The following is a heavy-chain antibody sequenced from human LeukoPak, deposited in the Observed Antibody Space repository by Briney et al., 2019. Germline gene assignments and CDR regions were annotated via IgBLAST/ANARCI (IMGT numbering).Heavy chain of an antibody. J-gene: IGHJ5*02. CDR2: INHSGST. Sequence: SETLSLTCAVYGGSFSGYYWSWIRQPPGKGLEWIGEINHSGSTNYNPSLKSRVTISVDTSKNQFSLKLSSVTAADTAVYYCARGGRSALWRQRMYNWFDPWGQGTLVTVSS. D-gene: IGHD2-21*01. CDR3: ARGGRSALWRQRMYNWFDP. CDR1: GGSFSGYY. V-gene: IGHV4-34*01.